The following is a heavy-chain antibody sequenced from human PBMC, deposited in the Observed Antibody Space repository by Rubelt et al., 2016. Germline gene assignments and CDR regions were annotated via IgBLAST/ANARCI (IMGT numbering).Heavy chain of an antibody. CDR3: ATGFKTFSYYYDSSGYYPWYFDY. V-gene: IGHV1-46*01. D-gene: IGHD3-22*01. Sequence: LMGIINPNGGSTSYAKKLQGRVSMTRDTSTSTVYMELSSLRSEDTAVYYCATGFKTFSYYYDSSGYYPWYFDYWGQGTLVTVSS. CDR2: INPNGGST. J-gene: IGHJ4*02.